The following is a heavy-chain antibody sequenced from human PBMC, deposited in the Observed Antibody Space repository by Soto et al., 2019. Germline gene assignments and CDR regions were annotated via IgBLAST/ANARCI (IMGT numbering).Heavy chain of an antibody. J-gene: IGHJ6*02. CDR1: GGTFSRHA. CDR2: IIPIFGTA. Sequence: QVQLVQSGAEVRKPGSSVKVSCKASGGTFSRHAISWVRQAPGQGLEWMGGIIPIFGTANHAQKFQGRVTITADESTNTAYMELSGLRPEDTALYYCVSGRRGIMYFYYGMDVWGPGTTVIVSS. V-gene: IGHV1-69*01. CDR3: VSGRRGIMYFYYGMDV.